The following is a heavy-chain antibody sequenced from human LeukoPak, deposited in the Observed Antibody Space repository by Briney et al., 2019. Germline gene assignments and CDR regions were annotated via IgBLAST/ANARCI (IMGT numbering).Heavy chain of an antibody. V-gene: IGHV4-34*01. J-gene: IGHJ4*02. Sequence: SKTLSLTCAVYGGSFSGYYWSWIRQPPGKGLEWIGEINHSGSTNYNPSLKSRVTISVDTSKNQFSLKLSSVTAADTAVYYCARGWVYWGQGTLVTVSS. CDR1: GGSFSGYY. CDR3: ARGWVY. D-gene: IGHD7-27*01. CDR2: INHSGST.